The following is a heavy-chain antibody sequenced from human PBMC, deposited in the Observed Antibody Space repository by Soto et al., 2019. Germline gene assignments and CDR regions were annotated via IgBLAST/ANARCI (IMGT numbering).Heavy chain of an antibody. CDR1: GITFSNTR. CDR3: TTDYAPKKYYFDY. Sequence: EVQLVESGGGLVKPGESLRLSCAASGITFSNTRMSWVRQAPGKGLEWVGHIETKSNGETTDNAAPVKGRFIISRDDSLNTVYLQMDSLRIEDTALYYCTTDYAPKKYYFDYWGQGTLVTVSS. D-gene: IGHD3-16*01. V-gene: IGHV3-15*04. CDR2: IETKSNGETT. J-gene: IGHJ4*02.